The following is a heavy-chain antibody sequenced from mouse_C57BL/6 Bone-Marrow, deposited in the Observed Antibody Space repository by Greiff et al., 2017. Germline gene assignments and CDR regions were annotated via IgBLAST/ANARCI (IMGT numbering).Heavy chain of an antibody. CDR2: IYPGNSDT. Sequence: EVQLQQPGAELVRPGSSVKLSCKASGYTFTSYWMHWVKQRPGQGLEWIGAIYPGNSDTSYNQKFKGKAKLTAVTSASTAYMELSSLTNEDSAVYYCTRSDYDHGDAMDYWGQGTSVTVSS. CDR3: TRSDYDHGDAMDY. D-gene: IGHD2-4*01. V-gene: IGHV1-5*01. J-gene: IGHJ4*01. CDR1: GYTFTSYW.